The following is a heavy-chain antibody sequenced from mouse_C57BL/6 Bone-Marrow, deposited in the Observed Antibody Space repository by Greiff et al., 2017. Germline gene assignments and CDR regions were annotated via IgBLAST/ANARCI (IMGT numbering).Heavy chain of an antibody. CDR2: IDPENGDT. J-gene: IGHJ2*01. CDR3: STESLITTDY. CDR1: GFNIKDDY. D-gene: IGHD1-1*01. Sequence: VQLKQSGAELVRPGASVKLSCTASGFNIKDDYMHWVKQRPEQGLEWIGWIDPENGDTEYASKFQGKATITADTSSNTAYLQRSSLTSEDTAVYYCSTESLITTDYWGQGTTLTVSS. V-gene: IGHV14-4*01.